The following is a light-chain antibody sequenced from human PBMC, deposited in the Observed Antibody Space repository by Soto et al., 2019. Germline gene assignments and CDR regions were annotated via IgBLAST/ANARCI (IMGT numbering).Light chain of an antibody. CDR2: VNN. V-gene: IGLV1-40*01. J-gene: IGLJ3*02. Sequence: SVLTQPPSVSGAPGQRVTISCTGSSSNIGAGYDVHWYQHLPGTAPKLLIYVNNNRPSGVPDRFSGSKSGTSASLAITGLQAEDEADYYCQSYDSTLSGSWVFGGGTKLTVL. CDR1: SSNIGAGYD. CDR3: QSYDSTLSGSWV.